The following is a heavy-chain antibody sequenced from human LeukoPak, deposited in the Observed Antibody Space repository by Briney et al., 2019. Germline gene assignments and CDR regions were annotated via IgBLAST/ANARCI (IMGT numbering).Heavy chain of an antibody. Sequence: GGSLRLSCAASGFTFSSYAMHWVRQAPGKGLEWVAVISYDGSNKYYADSVKGRFTISRDNSKNTLYLQMISLRAEDTAVYYCATVRGSTAVAGPFDYWGQGTLVTVSS. J-gene: IGHJ4*02. CDR3: ATVRGSTAVAGPFDY. CDR2: ISYDGSNK. V-gene: IGHV3-30-3*01. D-gene: IGHD6-19*01. CDR1: GFTFSSYA.